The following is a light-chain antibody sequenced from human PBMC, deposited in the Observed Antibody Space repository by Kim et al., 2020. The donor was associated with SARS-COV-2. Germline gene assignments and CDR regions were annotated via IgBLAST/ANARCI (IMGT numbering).Light chain of an antibody. CDR2: DAS. Sequence: DIQLTQSPSSLSASVGDGVTIACRADQVISNYLAWYQRKPGRPPTLLIYDASGLQSGVPSRFSGSRSGTDFTLTISSLQPEDVGTYYYQQYDSVPWTFGQGTKVDIK. CDR3: QQYDSVPWT. CDR1: QVISNY. J-gene: IGKJ1*01. V-gene: IGKV1-27*01.